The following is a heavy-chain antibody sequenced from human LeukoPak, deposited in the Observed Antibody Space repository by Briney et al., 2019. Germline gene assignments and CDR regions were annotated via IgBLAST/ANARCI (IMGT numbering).Heavy chain of an antibody. CDR2: INHSGSI. V-gene: IGHV4-34*01. J-gene: IGHJ4*02. D-gene: IGHD6-19*01. Sequence: SETLPLTCGVYGVSFSGYYWSWIRQPPGKGPEWIGEINHSGSITYTPSLKSRVTISLDASKNQFSLKLSFMTAADTAIYYCARGRRSGLSGAVDYWGQGTLVTVSS. CDR3: ARGRRSGLSGAVDY. CDR1: GVSFSGYY.